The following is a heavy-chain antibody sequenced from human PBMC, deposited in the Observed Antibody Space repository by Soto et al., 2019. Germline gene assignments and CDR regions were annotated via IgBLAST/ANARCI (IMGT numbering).Heavy chain of an antibody. CDR2: INAGNSKT. V-gene: IGHV1-3*01. CDR3: GRDQSRSRYYVDWIDP. J-gene: IGHJ5*02. D-gene: IGHD3-10*02. Sequence: ASLKVSCKTSGYTFSGHAIHWLRQAPGQRPEWLGRINAGNSKTYYSEKFEGRVTFTRDTVATTVNMELTSLTSQDTAVYYCGRDQSRSRYYVDWIDPWGQGPLVTGSS. CDR1: GYTFSGHA.